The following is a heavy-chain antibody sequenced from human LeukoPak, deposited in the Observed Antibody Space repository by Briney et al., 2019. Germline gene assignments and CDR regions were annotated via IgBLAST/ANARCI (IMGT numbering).Heavy chain of an antibody. CDR1: GYTLTELS. J-gene: IGHJ4*02. Sequence: ASVKVSCKVSGYTLTELSMHWVRQAPGKGLEWMGGFDPEGGDTIYAQKFQGRATMTEDTSTDTAYMELRSLRSEDTAVYSCETGVLSQQRPGYYFDYWGQGTLVTVSS. V-gene: IGHV1-24*01. CDR2: FDPEGGDT. CDR3: ETGVLSQQRPGYYFDY. D-gene: IGHD6-13*01.